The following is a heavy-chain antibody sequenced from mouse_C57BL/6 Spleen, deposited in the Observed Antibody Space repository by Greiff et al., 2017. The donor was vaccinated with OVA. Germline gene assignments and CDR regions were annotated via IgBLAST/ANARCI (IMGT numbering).Heavy chain of an antibody. CDR3: TTGSNRDAMDY. V-gene: IGHV14-4*01. J-gene: IGHJ4*01. CDR1: GFNIKDDY. CDR2: IDPENGDT. Sequence: EVQLQQSGAELVRPGASVKLSCTASGFNIKDDYMHWVKQRPEQGLEWIGWIDPENGDTEYASKFQGKATITADTSSNTAYLQLSSLTSEDTAVYYCTTGSNRDAMDYWGQGTSVTVSS. D-gene: IGHD2-5*01.